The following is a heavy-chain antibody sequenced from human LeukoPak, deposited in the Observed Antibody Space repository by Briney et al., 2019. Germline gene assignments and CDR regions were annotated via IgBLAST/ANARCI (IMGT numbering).Heavy chain of an antibody. V-gene: IGHV4-39*07. Sequence: SETLSLTCSVSGGSISSSSYYWSWIRQPPGKGLEWIGEINHSGSTNYNPSLKSRVTISVDTSKNQFSLELSSVTAADTAVYYCARSRLGIVVVPAATQFDYWGQGTLVTVSS. CDR3: ARSRLGIVVVPAATQFDY. J-gene: IGHJ4*02. D-gene: IGHD2-2*03. CDR2: INHSGST. CDR1: GGSISSSSYY.